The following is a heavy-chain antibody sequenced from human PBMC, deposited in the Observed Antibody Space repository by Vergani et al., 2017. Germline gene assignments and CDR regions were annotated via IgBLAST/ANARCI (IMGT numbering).Heavy chain of an antibody. Sequence: EVQLVESGGGLVQPGRSLRLSCTASGFTFGDYAMSWFRQAPGKGLEWVGFIRSKAYGGTTEYAASVKGRFTISRDDSKSIAYLQMNSLKTEDTAVYYCARGPDYYGSGSLYPWGQGTLVTVSS. D-gene: IGHD3-10*01. V-gene: IGHV3-49*03. CDR2: IRSKAYGGTT. CDR3: ARGPDYYGSGSLYP. J-gene: IGHJ5*02. CDR1: GFTFGDYA.